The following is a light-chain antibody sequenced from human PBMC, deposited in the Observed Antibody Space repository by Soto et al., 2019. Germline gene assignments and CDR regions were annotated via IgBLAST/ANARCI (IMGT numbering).Light chain of an antibody. CDR1: ESVSSNY. CDR2: GAS. J-gene: IGKJ4*01. CDR3: QQYGTSSLT. Sequence: EIALTQSPGTLSLSPGERATLFCRASESVSSNYLAWYQQKPGQAPRLLIYGASSRATGIPDRFSGSGSGTDFTLTISRLEPEDFAVYYCQQYGTSSLTFGGGAKVEIK. V-gene: IGKV3-20*01.